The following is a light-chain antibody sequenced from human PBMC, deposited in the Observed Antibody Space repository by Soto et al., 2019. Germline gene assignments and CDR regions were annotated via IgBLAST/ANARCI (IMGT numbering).Light chain of an antibody. J-gene: IGKJ2*01. CDR1: ETVSRSY. CDR3: QQFVESPYP. Sequence: EIVLTQSPGTMSLSPGQRATLSCRASETVSRSYLAWYQQTPGQAPRLLSYDASTRGTDIPDRFAGSGSGTDVSLTISSLEPEDFGVYYCQQFVESPYPFGQGAKREIK. CDR2: DAS. V-gene: IGKV3-20*01.